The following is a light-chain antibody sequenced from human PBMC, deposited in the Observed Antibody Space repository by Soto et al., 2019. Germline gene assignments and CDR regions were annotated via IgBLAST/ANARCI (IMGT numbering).Light chain of an antibody. CDR3: QQYYSSPWT. Sequence: DIVMTQSPDSLAVSLGERATINCKSSQSVLYSSNNKNQLAWYQQKPGQPPKLLIYWASTRESGVPDRFSGSGSGTDFTLTISSLQAEDVAVYYCQQYYSSPWTFDQGTKVEIK. CDR1: QSVLYSSNNKNQ. J-gene: IGKJ1*01. V-gene: IGKV4-1*01. CDR2: WAS.